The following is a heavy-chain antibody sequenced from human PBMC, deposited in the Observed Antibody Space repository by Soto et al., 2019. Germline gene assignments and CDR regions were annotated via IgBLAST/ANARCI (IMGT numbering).Heavy chain of an antibody. D-gene: IGHD4-17*01. CDR1: GVTFSNAW. J-gene: IGHJ4*01. Sequence: GGSLRLSCAASGVTFSNAWMNWVRQAPGKGLEWVGRIKSKTDGGTTDYAAPVKGRFTISRDDSKNALYLQMNSLKTEDTAVYYCITVFGYGDHSGALDYRSQGTPVTVSA. CDR2: IKSKTDGGTT. CDR3: ITVFGYGDHSGALDY. V-gene: IGHV3-15*07.